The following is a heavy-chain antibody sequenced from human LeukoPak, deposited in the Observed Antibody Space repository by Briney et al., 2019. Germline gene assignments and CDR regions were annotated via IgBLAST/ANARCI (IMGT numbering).Heavy chain of an antibody. V-gene: IGHV3-48*01. CDR1: GFTFSSYS. J-gene: IGHJ5*02. CDR2: ISSSSSTI. CDR3: ARDNGDWFDP. Sequence: WGSLRLSCAASGFTFSSYSMNWVRQAPGKGLEWVSYISSSSSTIYYADSVKGRFTISRDNAKNSLYLQMNSLRAEDTAVYYCARDNGDWFDPWGQGTLVTVSS. D-gene: IGHD4-17*01.